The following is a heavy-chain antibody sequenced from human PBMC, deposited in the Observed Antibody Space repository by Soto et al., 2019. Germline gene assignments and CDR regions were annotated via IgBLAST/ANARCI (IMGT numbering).Heavy chain of an antibody. J-gene: IGHJ4*02. CDR2: ISSTTNYI. V-gene: IGHV3-21*06. Sequence: GGSLRLSCAASGFTFTRYSMNWARQAPGKGLEWVSSISSTTNYIYYGDSMKGRFTISRDNAKNSLYLEMNSLRAEDTAVYYCARESEDLTSNFDYWGQGTLVTVSS. CDR1: GFTFTRYS. CDR3: ARESEDLTSNFDY.